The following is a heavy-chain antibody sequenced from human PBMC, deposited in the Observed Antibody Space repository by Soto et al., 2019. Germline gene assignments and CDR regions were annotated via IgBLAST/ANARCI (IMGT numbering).Heavy chain of an antibody. CDR3: ARQRRAGYWFGP. V-gene: IGHV4-30-4*01. Sequence: SETLSLTCSVSGGSINSDDHYWTWIRQPPGKGLEWIGSIYKSGTTNYNPSLKSRITVSIDTSKNQFSLNLTSVTAADTALYYCARQRRAGYWFGPWGRRTPLIVSS. J-gene: IGHJ5*02. CDR2: IYKSGTT. CDR1: GGSINSDDHY.